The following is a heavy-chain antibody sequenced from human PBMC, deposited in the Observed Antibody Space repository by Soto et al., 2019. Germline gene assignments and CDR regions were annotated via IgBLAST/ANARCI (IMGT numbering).Heavy chain of an antibody. Sequence: QVQLQQWGAGLLKPSETLSLTCAVYGGSFSGYYWSWIRQPPGKGLEWIGEINPSGSTHYPPSLKSRVTMSGDTPKNQFSLKLTSVTAADTAVYYCARGRDGGADNWGQGTLVTVSS. CDR2: INPSGST. V-gene: IGHV4-34*01. D-gene: IGHD4-17*01. CDR1: GGSFSGYY. CDR3: ARGRDGGADN. J-gene: IGHJ4*02.